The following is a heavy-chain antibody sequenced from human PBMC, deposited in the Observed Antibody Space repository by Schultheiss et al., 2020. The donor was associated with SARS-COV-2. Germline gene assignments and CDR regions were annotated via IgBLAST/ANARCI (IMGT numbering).Heavy chain of an antibody. CDR1: GYSISSGYY. CDR2: IYHSGST. CDR3: ARAYSN. J-gene: IGHJ4*02. V-gene: IGHV4-38-2*01. D-gene: IGHD2-21*01. Sequence: SETLSLTCAVSGYSISSGYYWGWIRQPPGKGLEWIGSIYHSGSTYYNPSLKSRVTISVDTSKNQFSLKLSSVTAADTAVYYCARAYSNWGQGTLVTVSS.